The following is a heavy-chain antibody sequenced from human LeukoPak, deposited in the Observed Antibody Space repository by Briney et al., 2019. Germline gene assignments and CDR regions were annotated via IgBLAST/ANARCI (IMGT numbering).Heavy chain of an antibody. CDR1: GYSFTSNY. Sequence: ASVKVSCKASGYSFTSNYIHWVRQAPGQGLEWMGMIYPRDGSTSYAQKFQGRVTVTRGTSTSTVHMELSGLGSEDTTVYYSAREDYEMYYFDYWGQGTLVTVSS. CDR2: IYPRDGST. D-gene: IGHD3-22*01. CDR3: AREDYEMYYFDY. V-gene: IGHV1-46*01. J-gene: IGHJ4*02.